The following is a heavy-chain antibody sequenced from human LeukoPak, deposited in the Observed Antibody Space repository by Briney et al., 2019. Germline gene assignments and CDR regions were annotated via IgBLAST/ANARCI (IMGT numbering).Heavy chain of an antibody. V-gene: IGHV4-59*01. CDR1: GGSISSYY. Sequence: SETLSLTCTVSGGSISSYYWSWIRQPPGKGLEWIGYIYYSGSTNYNPSLKSRVTMSLDTSNNQFSLKLRSVTAADTAVYYCARDSSGYRRGSFDYWGQGTLVTVSS. J-gene: IGHJ4*02. CDR2: IYYSGST. D-gene: IGHD3-22*01. CDR3: ARDSSGYRRGSFDY.